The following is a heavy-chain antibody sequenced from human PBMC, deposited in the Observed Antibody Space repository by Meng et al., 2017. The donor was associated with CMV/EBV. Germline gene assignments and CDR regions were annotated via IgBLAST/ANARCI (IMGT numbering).Heavy chain of an antibody. CDR2: IDSSGA. CDR3: AKLMGNTRVDH. Sequence: GESLKISCAASGFTFSSYAMSWVRQTPGKGLEWVSTIDSSGAYIADSVTGRFTFSRDNFKNTLDLQMNSLRVEDAATYYCAKLMGNTRVDHWGQGTQVTVSS. D-gene: IGHD5-24*01. CDR1: GFTFSSYA. J-gene: IGHJ5*02. V-gene: IGHV3-23*05.